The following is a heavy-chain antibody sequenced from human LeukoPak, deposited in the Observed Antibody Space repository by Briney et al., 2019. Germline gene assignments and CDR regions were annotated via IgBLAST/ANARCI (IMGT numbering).Heavy chain of an antibody. V-gene: IGHV3-23*01. D-gene: IGHD3-22*01. CDR1: GFTFSSYG. CDR2: ISGSGGGT. CDR3: AKWDTYYDSSGYYFY. Sequence: GGSLRLSCAASGFTFSSYGMSWVRQAPGKGLEWVSAISGSGGGTYYADSVKGRFTISRDNSKNTLYLQMNSLRAEDTAVYYCAKWDTYYDSSGYYFYWGQGTLVTVSS. J-gene: IGHJ4*02.